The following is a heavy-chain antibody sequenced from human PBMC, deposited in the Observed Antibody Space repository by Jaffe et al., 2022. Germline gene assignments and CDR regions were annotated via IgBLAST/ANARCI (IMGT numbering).Heavy chain of an antibody. J-gene: IGHJ4*02. Sequence: QVQLQESGPGLVKPSETLSLTCTVSGGSISSYYWSWIRQPPGKGLEWIGYIYYSGSTNYNPSLKSRVTISVDTSKNQFSLKLSSVTAADTAVYYCARRHKNYYGSGSYLDYWGQGTLVTVSS. V-gene: IGHV4-59*01. CDR3: ARRHKNYYGSGSYLDY. CDR2: IYYSGST. CDR1: GGSISSYY. D-gene: IGHD3-10*01.